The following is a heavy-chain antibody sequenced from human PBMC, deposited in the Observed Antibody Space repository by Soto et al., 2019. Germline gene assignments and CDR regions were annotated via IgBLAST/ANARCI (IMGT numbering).Heavy chain of an antibody. CDR2: IFHSGST. J-gene: IGHJ5*02. D-gene: IGHD2-15*01. V-gene: IGHV4-31*03. CDR3: VRGGIAGHWFDP. Sequence: QVQLQESGPGLVKPSQTLSLTCSVSRAFINSGGFYYSWIRQPPGKGLEWLGYIFHSGSTLYNPSLRGRLTLSADTSRNQLSLHLTSVTAADTAAYYCVRGGIAGHWFDPWGQGILVTVSS. CDR1: RAFINSGGFY.